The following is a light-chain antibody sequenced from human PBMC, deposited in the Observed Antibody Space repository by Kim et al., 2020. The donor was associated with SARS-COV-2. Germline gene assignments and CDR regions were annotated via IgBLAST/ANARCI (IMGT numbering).Light chain of an antibody. V-gene: IGKV3-20*01. J-gene: IGKJ4*01. CDR3: QHYGTSPLT. Sequence: PGERATVSCRASQSVSSNYLAWYQQKPGQAPRLLIYGASSRATGIPDRFSGSGSETDFILTINRLDPEDFAVYYCQHYGTSPLTFGGGTKVDIK. CDR1: QSVSSNY. CDR2: GAS.